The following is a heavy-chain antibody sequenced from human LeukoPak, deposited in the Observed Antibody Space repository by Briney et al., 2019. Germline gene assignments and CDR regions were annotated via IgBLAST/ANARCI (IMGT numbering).Heavy chain of an antibody. CDR2: INHSGST. CDR1: GGSFSGYY. CDR3: ARGFPDIVVVPAAIRHDAFDT. V-gene: IGHV4-34*01. Sequence: SETLSLTCAVYGGSFSGYYWSWIRQPPGKGLEWIGEINHSGSTNYNPSLKSRVTISVDTSKNQFSLKLSSVTAADTAVYYCARGFPDIVVVPAAIRHDAFDTWGQGTMVTVSS. J-gene: IGHJ3*02. D-gene: IGHD2-2*02.